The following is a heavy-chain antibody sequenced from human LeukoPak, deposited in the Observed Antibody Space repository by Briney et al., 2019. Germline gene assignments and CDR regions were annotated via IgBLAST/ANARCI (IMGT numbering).Heavy chain of an antibody. D-gene: IGHD1-26*01. J-gene: IGHJ4*02. V-gene: IGHV1-2*02. CDR1: GYTFTGYY. CDR3: ARGLVGATLFDY. CDR2: INPNSGGT. Sequence: GASVKVFCKASGYTFTGYYMHWGRQAPGQGLEWMGWINPNSGGTNYAQKVQGRVTMTRDTSISTAYMELSRLRSDDTAVYYCARGLVGATLFDYWGQGTLVTVSS.